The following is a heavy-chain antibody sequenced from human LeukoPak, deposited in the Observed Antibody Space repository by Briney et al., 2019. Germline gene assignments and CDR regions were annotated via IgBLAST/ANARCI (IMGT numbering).Heavy chain of an antibody. CDR3: ARLSYYDSSGLPDY. Sequence: SETLSLTCTVSGGPISSYYWSWIRQPPGKGLEWIGYIYYSGSTNYNPSLKSRVTISVDTSKNQFSLKLSSVTAADTAVYYCARLSYYDSSGLPDYWGQGTLVTVSS. D-gene: IGHD3-22*01. CDR2: IYYSGST. J-gene: IGHJ4*02. CDR1: GGPISSYY. V-gene: IGHV4-59*08.